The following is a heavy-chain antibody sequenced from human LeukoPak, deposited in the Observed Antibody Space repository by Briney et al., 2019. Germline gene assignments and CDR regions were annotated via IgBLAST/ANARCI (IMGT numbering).Heavy chain of an antibody. CDR3: ARGSIVGATFDYFDY. J-gene: IGHJ4*02. D-gene: IGHD1-26*01. CDR2: INPNSGGT. V-gene: IGHV1-2*02. Sequence: ASVKVSCKASGYTFTGYYIHWVRQAPGQGLEGMGWINPNSGGTSYAQKFQGRVTMTRDTSISTAYMDLSRLRSDDTAVYYCARGSIVGATFDYFDYWGQGTLVTVSS. CDR1: GYTFTGYY.